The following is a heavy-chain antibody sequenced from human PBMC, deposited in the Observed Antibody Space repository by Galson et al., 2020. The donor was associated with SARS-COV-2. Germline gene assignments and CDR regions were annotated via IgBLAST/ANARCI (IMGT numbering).Heavy chain of an antibody. CDR2: INAGNGNT. D-gene: IGHD3-10*01. CDR1: GYTFTSYA. Sequence: ASVKVSCKASGYTFTSYAMHWVRQDPGQRLEWMGWINAGNGNTKYSQKFQGRVTITRDTSASTAYMELSSLRSEDTAVYYCARDGGYYGSGSYRSIPDYWGQGTLVTVSS. V-gene: IGHV1-3*01. J-gene: IGHJ4*02. CDR3: ARDGGYYGSGSYRSIPDY.